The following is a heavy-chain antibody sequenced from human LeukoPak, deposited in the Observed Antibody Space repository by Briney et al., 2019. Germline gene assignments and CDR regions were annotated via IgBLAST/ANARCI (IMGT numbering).Heavy chain of an antibody. Sequence: GGSLRLSCAASGFIFSSNYMSWVRQAPGKGLEWVSVIYSGGSTYYSDSVKGRFTISRDNSKNTLYLQMNSLRAEDTAVYYCARGDFGPDAFDIWGQGTMVTVSS. V-gene: IGHV3-53*01. CDR3: ARGDFGPDAFDI. CDR2: IYSGGST. D-gene: IGHD3-16*01. CDR1: GFIFSSNY. J-gene: IGHJ3*02.